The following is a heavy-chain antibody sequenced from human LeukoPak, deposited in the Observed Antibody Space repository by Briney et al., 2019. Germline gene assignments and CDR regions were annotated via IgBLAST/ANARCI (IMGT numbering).Heavy chain of an antibody. Sequence: SETLSLTCTVSGGSISSYYWNWIRQPPGKGLEWIGYIYYSGSTNYNPSLKSRVTISVDTSKNQFSLKLSSVTAADTAVYYCARGGIAVAGTSDYWGQGTLVTVSS. V-gene: IGHV4-59*01. CDR1: GGSISSYY. D-gene: IGHD6-19*01. J-gene: IGHJ4*02. CDR3: ARGGIAVAGTSDY. CDR2: IYYSGST.